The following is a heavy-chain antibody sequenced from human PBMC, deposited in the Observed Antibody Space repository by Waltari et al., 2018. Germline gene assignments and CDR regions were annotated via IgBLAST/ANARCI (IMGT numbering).Heavy chain of an antibody. CDR3: ARTRIAAADNFDY. D-gene: IGHD6-13*01. V-gene: IGHV4-34*01. J-gene: IGHJ4*02. CDR2: INHSGST. CDR1: GGSISSYY. Sequence: QVQLQESGPGLVKPSETLSLTCTVSGGSISSYYWSWIRQPPGKGLEWIGEINHSGSTNYNPSLKSRVTISVDTSKNQFSLKLSSVTAADTAVYYCARTRIAAADNFDYWGQGTLVTVSS.